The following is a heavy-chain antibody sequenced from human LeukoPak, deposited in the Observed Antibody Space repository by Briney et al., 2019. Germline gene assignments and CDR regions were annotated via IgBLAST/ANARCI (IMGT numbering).Heavy chain of an antibody. CDR1: GGAISSAGYY. CDR3: GGGGKRTEFDY. V-gene: IGHV4-31*03. D-gene: IGHD3-16*01. CDR2: IYYSGST. Sequence: SQTLSLTCTVSGGAISSAGYYWSWIRQHPEKGLEWIGYIYYSGSTYYNPSLKSRVTISVDTSRNQFSLGLSSVTAADTAVYYCGGGGKRTEFDYWGQGTLVTVSS. J-gene: IGHJ4*02.